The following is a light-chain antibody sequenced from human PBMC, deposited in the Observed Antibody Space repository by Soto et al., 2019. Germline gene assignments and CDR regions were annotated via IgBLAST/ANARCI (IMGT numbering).Light chain of an antibody. CDR3: LSFDSSLSVV. Sequence: QSVLTQPPSVSGAPGQRVTISCTGSSSNIGAGYDVHWYQQRPGRAPKLLIYGNTNRPSGVPDRFSGSKSGTSASLAITGLQAEDEADYYCLSFDSSLSVVVGGGTKLTGL. CDR1: SSNIGAGYD. CDR2: GNT. V-gene: IGLV1-40*01. J-gene: IGLJ2*01.